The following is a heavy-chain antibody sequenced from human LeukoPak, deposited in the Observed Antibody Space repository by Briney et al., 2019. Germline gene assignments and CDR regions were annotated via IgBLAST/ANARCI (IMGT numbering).Heavy chain of an antibody. J-gene: IGHJ3*01. CDR3: TADERSHAHDGYDV. Sequence: PGGSLRLSCAASGFTFNNAWMSWVRQAPGKGLEWVGRIKNKADGETTDYIPPVKGRFTISRDDSENMFYLQMNSLKTEDTAVYYCTADERSHAHDGYDVWGQGTMVTVSS. CDR2: IKNKADGETT. D-gene: IGHD6-25*01. V-gene: IGHV3-15*01. CDR1: GFTFNNAW.